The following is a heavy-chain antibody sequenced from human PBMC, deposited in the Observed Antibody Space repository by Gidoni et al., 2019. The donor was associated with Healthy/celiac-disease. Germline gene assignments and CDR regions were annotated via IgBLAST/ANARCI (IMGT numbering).Heavy chain of an antibody. D-gene: IGHD1-26*01. CDR3: ATATEIVGATNGRYYYGMDV. Sequence: QVQLVQSGAEVKKPGASVKVSCKVSGYTLPELSMHWVRQAPGKGLEWMGGFDPEDGETIYAQKFQGRVTMTEDTSTDTAYMELSSLRSEDTAVYYCATATEIVGATNGRYYYGMDVWGQGTTVTVSS. CDR2: FDPEDGET. V-gene: IGHV1-24*01. J-gene: IGHJ6*02. CDR1: GYTLPELS.